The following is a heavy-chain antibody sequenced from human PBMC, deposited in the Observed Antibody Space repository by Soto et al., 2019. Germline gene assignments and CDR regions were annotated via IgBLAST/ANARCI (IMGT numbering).Heavy chain of an antibody. Sequence: GGSLRLSCAASGFTFSNYWMSWVRQAPGKGLEWVANIKEDGSQKWYVDSVKGRFTISRDNAKNSLYLQMNSLRGEDTAVYYCARGDYYDTSGPFSEAFDIWGRGTMVTVSS. J-gene: IGHJ3*02. V-gene: IGHV3-7*04. CDR1: GFTFSNYW. D-gene: IGHD3-22*01. CDR3: ARGDYYDTSGPFSEAFDI. CDR2: IKEDGSQK.